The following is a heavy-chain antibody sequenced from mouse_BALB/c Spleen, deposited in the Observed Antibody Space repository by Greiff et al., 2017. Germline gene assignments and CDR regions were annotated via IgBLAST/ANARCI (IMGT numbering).Heavy chain of an antibody. D-gene: IGHD2-3*01. V-gene: IGHV5-17*02. J-gene: IGHJ1*01. Sequence: EVKLMESGGGLVQPGGSRKLSCAASGFTFSSFGMHWVRQAPEKGLEWVAYISSGSSTIYYADTVKGRFTISRDNPKNTLFLQMTSRRSEDTAMYYCARSMYDGYYDVWGAGTTVTVSS. CDR3: ARSMYDGYYDV. CDR2: ISSGSSTI. CDR1: GFTFSSFG.